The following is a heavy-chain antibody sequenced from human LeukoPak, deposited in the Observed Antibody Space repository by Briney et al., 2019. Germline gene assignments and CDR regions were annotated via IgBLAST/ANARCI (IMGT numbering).Heavy chain of an antibody. J-gene: IGHJ4*02. CDR3: ARGPTRYYFDY. CDR1: GGSVSSYY. CDR2: IYSSGST. V-gene: IGHV4-59*02. Sequence: SETLSLTCIVSGGSVSSYYWSWIRQPPGKGLEWIGYIYSSGSTNYNPSLKSRVTISLDTSKNQFSLKLSSVTAADTAVYYCARGPTRYYFDYWGQGSLVTVSS.